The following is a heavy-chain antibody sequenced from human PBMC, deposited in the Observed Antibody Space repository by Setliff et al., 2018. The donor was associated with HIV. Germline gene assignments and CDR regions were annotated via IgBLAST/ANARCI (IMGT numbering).Heavy chain of an antibody. CDR3: ARRPMVRGFGRYYFDY. V-gene: IGHV4-4*09. CDR1: GVSISNYY. J-gene: IGHJ4*02. D-gene: IGHD3-10*01. Sequence: SETLSLTCTVSGVSISNYYWNWIRQPPGKGLEWIGYIFTSGDTNYNPSLRSRVTLSVDTSKNQVSLKLGSVTAADTAVYFCARRPMVRGFGRYYFDYWGQGTLVTVSS. CDR2: IFTSGDT.